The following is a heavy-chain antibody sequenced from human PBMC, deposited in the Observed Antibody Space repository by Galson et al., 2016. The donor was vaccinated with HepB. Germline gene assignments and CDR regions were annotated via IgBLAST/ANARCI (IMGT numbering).Heavy chain of an antibody. J-gene: IGHJ4*02. CDR1: ADSISSGGFY. Sequence: TLSLTCTVSADSISSGGFYWSWIRQHPGKGLEWIGHIYYSGSTFYNPSLQSRVTISVDTSENQFSLKLISVTAADTAVYYCARAVSGTISPFSRVFYFDWWGQGTLVTVSS. V-gene: IGHV4-31*03. CDR2: IYYSGST. D-gene: IGHD2-8*01. CDR3: ARAVSGTISPFSRVFYFDW.